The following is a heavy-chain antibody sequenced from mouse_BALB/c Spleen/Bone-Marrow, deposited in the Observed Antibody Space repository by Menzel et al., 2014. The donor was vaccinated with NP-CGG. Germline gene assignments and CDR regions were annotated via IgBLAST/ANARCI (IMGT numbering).Heavy chain of an antibody. J-gene: IGHJ1*01. V-gene: IGHV7-3*02. CDR1: GFTFTDYY. D-gene: IGHD2-4*01. CDR2: IRNKANGYTT. CDR3: AREIINDYHWYFDV. Sequence: EVQLQESGGGLVQPGGSLRLSCATSGFTFTDYYMSWVRQPPGKALEWLGFIRNKANGYTTEYSASVKGRFTISRDNSQSIPYLQMNTLRAEDSATYYCAREIINDYHWYFDVWGAGTTVTVSS.